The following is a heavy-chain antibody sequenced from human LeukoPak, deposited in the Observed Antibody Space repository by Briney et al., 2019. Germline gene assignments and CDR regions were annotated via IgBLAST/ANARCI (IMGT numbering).Heavy chain of an antibody. CDR3: ARAPLYYDFWSGPPALFDY. Sequence: SETLSLTCAVYSGSFSGYYWGWIRQPPGKGLEWIGSIYHSGSTYYNPSLKSRVTISVDTSKNQFSLKLSSVTAADTAVYYCARAPLYYDFWSGPPALFDYWGQGTLVTVSS. CDR1: SGSFSGYY. CDR2: IYHSGST. D-gene: IGHD3-3*01. J-gene: IGHJ4*02. V-gene: IGHV4-38-2*01.